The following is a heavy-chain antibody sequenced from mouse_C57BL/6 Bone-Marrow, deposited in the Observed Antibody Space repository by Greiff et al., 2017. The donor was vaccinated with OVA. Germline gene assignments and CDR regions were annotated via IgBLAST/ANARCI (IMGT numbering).Heavy chain of an antibody. D-gene: IGHD1-1*01. V-gene: IGHV1-55*01. CDR3: ARSPFVTTDFDY. Sequence: QVQLQQPGAELVKPGASVKMSCKASGYTFTSYWIPWVKQRPGQGLEWIGDIYPGSGSTNYNEKFKSKATLTVDTSSSTAYMQLSSLTSEDSAVYNCARSPFVTTDFDYWGQGTTLTVSS. J-gene: IGHJ2*01. CDR2: IYPGSGST. CDR1: GYTFTSYW.